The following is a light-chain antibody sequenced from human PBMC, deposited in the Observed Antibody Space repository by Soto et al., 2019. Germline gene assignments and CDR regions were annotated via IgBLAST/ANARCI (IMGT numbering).Light chain of an antibody. CDR2: GNS. Sequence: QSVLTQPPSVSGAPGQRVTISCTGTSSNIGAGSDVHWYQQLPGTAPKLLIYGNSNRASGVPDRFSDSKSGTSASLDITGLQAEDEADYYCQSYAVSLSAGIFGGGTKLTVL. CDR1: SSNIGAGSD. J-gene: IGLJ2*01. CDR3: QSYAVSLSAGI. V-gene: IGLV1-40*01.